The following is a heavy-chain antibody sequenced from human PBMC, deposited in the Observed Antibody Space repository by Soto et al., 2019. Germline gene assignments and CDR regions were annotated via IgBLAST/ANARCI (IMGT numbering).Heavy chain of an antibody. CDR3: ARGNGHFDY. CDR1: GFTFSSYG. Sequence: QVQLVESGGGVVQPGRSLRLSCAASGFTFSSYGMYWVRQAPGKGLEWVAVIWYDGSNKYYADSVKGRFTISRDKSKNTLYLQMNSLRAEDTAVYYCARGNGHFDYWGQGTLVTVSS. V-gene: IGHV3-33*01. CDR2: IWYDGSNK. J-gene: IGHJ4*02.